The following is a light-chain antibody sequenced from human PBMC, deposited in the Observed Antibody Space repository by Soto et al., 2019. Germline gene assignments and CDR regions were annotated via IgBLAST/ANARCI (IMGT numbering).Light chain of an antibody. CDR3: QQYDNSPVT. CDR2: GAS. CDR1: QSVSSSF. Sequence: EIVLTQSPGTLSLSPGERATLSCRASQSVSSSFLAWYQQKPGQAPRLLIYGASSRATGIPDRFSGSGSGTDFTFTISRLEPEDFAVYYCQQYDNSPVTFGQGTKVAIK. V-gene: IGKV3-20*01. J-gene: IGKJ1*01.